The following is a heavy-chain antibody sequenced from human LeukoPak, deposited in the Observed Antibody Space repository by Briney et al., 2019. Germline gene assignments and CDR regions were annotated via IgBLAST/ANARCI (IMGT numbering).Heavy chain of an antibody. CDR2: TSSSGSTI. D-gene: IGHD3-10*01. V-gene: IGHV3-11*01. Sequence: GGCLSLSCAASGFTFSDYYMTWIRRAPGKGLEWVSHTSSSGSTIYYADSVKGRFTISRDNAKNSLYLQMNSLRAEDTAVYYCARARPVYYGGECGYWGQGTLVTVSS. CDR3: ARARPVYYGGECGY. J-gene: IGHJ4*02. CDR1: GFTFSDYY.